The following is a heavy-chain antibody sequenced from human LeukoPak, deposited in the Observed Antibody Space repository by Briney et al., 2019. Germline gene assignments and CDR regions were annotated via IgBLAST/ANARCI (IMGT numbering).Heavy chain of an antibody. J-gene: IGHJ5*02. CDR2: INHSEST. Sequence: SETLSLTCAVYGGSFSAYYWSWIRQTPGKGLEWIGEINHSESTNYNPSLKSRVTMSVDTSKNQFSLRLSSVTAVDTAVYYCAGLVVPGHFDPWGQGTLVTVSS. V-gene: IGHV4-34*01. CDR1: GGSFSAYY. D-gene: IGHD2-2*01. CDR3: AGLVVPGHFDP.